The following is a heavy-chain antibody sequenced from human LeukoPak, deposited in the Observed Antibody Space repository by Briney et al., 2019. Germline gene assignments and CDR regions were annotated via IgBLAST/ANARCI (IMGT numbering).Heavy chain of an antibody. V-gene: IGHV3-7*01. CDR2: IKHDGSEQ. J-gene: IGHJ4*02. CDR1: GFTFKNYW. Sequence: GGSLRLSCAASGFTFKNYWMSWVRQAPGKGLEWVAVIKHDGSEQYYVDSMKGQFTISRDNAKNSLYLQMDSLRAEDTAVYYCASCHKGLVDFWGQGTLVTVSS. D-gene: IGHD3/OR15-3a*01. CDR3: ASCHKGLVDF.